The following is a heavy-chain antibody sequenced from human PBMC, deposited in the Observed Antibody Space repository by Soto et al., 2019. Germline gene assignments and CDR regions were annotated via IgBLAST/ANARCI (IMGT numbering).Heavy chain of an antibody. CDR1: GFTFSDYA. Sequence: DVQLLESGGGLVQPGGSLRLSCAASGFTFSDYAMTWVRQAPGKGLEWVSGIGGGCDDTYYADSVKGRFTISRDNSKNTLYLQMNSLRAEDTAVYYCAKDAVPYNGQWDWFDPWGKGTLVTVSS. D-gene: IGHD3-10*01. CDR2: IGGGCDDT. J-gene: IGHJ5*02. CDR3: AKDAVPYNGQWDWFDP. V-gene: IGHV3-23*01.